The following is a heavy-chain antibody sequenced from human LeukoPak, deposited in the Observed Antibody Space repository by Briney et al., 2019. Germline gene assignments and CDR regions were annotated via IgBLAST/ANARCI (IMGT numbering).Heavy chain of an antibody. D-gene: IGHD4-17*01. Sequence: GGSQTLSCAASVYIFSSYAMRCLRHAPGEGLEWVSAISGSGGRTYDADSVKGRFSISRDNFKNTLYLQMNSLRAEDTAVYYCAKRKDYGDYPAPPSYYYYMDVWGKGTTVTVSS. CDR1: VYIFSSYA. CDR3: AKRKDYGDYPAPPSYYYYMDV. V-gene: IGHV3-23*01. J-gene: IGHJ6*03. CDR2: ISGSGGRT.